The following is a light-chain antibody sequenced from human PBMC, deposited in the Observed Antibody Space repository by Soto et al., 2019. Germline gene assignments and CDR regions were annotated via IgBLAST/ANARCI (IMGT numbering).Light chain of an antibody. J-gene: IGKJ4*01. V-gene: IGKV1-9*01. CDR3: HQLKSYPLT. Sequence: DIQLTQSPSFLSASVGDRVTVTCRASQDINRYFAWYQQKPGKAPKLLIYAAATLQSGVPSRFSGSGSGTEFTLTISSLQPEDFATYYCHQLKSYPLTFGGGTKVEIK. CDR1: QDINRY. CDR2: AAA.